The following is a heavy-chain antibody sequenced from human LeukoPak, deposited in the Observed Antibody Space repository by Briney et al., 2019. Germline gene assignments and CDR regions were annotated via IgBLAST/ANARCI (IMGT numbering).Heavy chain of an antibody. CDR3: AKERRAVAGNFELDY. CDR1: GFTFNSYA. CDR2: ISGSVGST. D-gene: IGHD6-19*01. V-gene: IGHV3-23*01. J-gene: IGHJ4*02. Sequence: GGSLRLSCAASGFTFNSYAMSWVRQAPGKGLEWVSAISGSVGSTFYADSVRGRFTISRDNSKNTLYLQMNSLRAEDTALYYCAKERRAVAGNFELDYWGQGTLVTVSS.